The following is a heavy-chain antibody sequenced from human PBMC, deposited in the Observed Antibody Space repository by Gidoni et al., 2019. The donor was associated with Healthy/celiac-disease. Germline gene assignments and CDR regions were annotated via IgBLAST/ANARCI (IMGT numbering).Heavy chain of an antibody. Sequence: QVQLQQSGPGLVKPSQTLSLPCAISGDSVPSNSAAWTWIRQSPSRVLEWLGRTYYRSSWYNDYAVSVRGRITINPDTSRNHFSLLLDSVTPEDSALYYCAREPTYSSGWSPAGRVGDYYYYGMDVWGQGTTVTVSS. V-gene: IGHV6-1*01. J-gene: IGHJ6*02. CDR3: AREPTYSSGWSPAGRVGDYYYYGMDV. CDR2: TYYRSSWYN. CDR1: GDSVPSNSAA. D-gene: IGHD6-19*01.